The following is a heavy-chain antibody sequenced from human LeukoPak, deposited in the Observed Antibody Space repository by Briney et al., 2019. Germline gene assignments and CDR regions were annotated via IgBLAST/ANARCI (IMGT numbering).Heavy chain of an antibody. CDR2: INPNSGGT. J-gene: IGHJ6*03. D-gene: IGHD6-19*01. CDR1: GYTFTDYY. Sequence: GASVKVSCKASGYTFTDYYMHWVRQAPGQGLEWMGWINPNSGGTNYAQKFQGRVTMTRDTSINTAYMELSGLRSGDTAIYYCARGAGSHYYYHMDVWGKGTTVTVSS. CDR3: ARGAGSHYYYHMDV. V-gene: IGHV1-2*02.